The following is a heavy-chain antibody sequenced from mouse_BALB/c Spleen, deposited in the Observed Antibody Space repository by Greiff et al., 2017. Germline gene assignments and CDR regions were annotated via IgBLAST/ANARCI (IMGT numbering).Heavy chain of an antibody. D-gene: IGHD1-2*01. CDR3: ARKGTTATPMDY. V-gene: IGHV2-2*02. Sequence: VKLMESGPGLVQPSQSLSITCTVSGFSLTSYGVHWVRQSPGKGLEWLGVIWSGGSTDYNAAFISRLSISKDNSKSQVFFKMNSLQANDTAIYYCARKGTTATPMDYWGQGTSVTVSS. J-gene: IGHJ4*01. CDR1: GFSLTSYG. CDR2: IWSGGST.